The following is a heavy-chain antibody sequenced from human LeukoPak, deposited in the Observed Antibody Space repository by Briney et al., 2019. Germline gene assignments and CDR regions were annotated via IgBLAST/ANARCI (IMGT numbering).Heavy chain of an antibody. V-gene: IGHV3-23*01. Sequence: PGGSLRLSCAASGFTFSSSAMSWVRQAPGKGLEWVSAISGSGGSTYYADSVKGRFTISRDNSKNALYLQMNSRRAEDTALYYCAKDYGPLSSYWGQGTLVTVSS. CDR2: ISGSGGST. J-gene: IGHJ4*02. CDR3: AKDYGPLSSY. D-gene: IGHD4-17*01. CDR1: GFTFSSSA.